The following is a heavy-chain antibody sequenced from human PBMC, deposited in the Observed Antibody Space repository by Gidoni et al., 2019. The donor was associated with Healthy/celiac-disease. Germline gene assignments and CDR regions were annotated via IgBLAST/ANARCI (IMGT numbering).Heavy chain of an antibody. J-gene: IGHJ4*02. D-gene: IGHD2-21*02. V-gene: IGHV3-30*03. CDR3: ARVVVTAALDY. CDR2: ISYDGSNK. CDR1: GFTFSSYG. Sequence: QVQLVESGGGVVQPGRSLRLSFAACGFTFSSYGMHWVRQAPGKGLEWVAVISYDGSNKYYADSVKGRFTISRDNSKNTLYLQMNSLRAEDTAVYYCARVVVTAALDYWGQGTLVTVSS.